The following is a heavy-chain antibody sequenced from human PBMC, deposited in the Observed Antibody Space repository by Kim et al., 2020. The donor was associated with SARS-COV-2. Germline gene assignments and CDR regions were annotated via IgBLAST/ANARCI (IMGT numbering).Heavy chain of an antibody. CDR1: GGSISDHY. CDR2: TYSSGSP. Sequence: SETLSLTCTVSGGSISDHYWSWIRQSPGRGLEWIGYTYSSGSPTYNPSLQSRVTISVDASKNQVSLKLSSVTAADTAVFYCARHSTYHDILTDGFDIWG. CDR3: ARHSTYHDILTDGFDI. V-gene: IGHV4-59*08. J-gene: IGHJ3*02. D-gene: IGHD3-9*01.